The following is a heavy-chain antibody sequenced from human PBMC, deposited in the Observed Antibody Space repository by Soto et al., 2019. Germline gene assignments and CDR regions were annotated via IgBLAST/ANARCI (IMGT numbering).Heavy chain of an antibody. J-gene: IGHJ4*02. CDR1: GGSFSGYY. Sequence: PSETLSLTCAVYGGSFSGYYWSWIRQPPGKGLEWIGEINHSGSTNYNPSLKSRVTISVDTSKNQFSLKLSSVTAADTAVYYCARGGGYGAFDYWGQGTLVTAPQ. V-gene: IGHV4-34*01. D-gene: IGHD5-18*01. CDR2: INHSGST. CDR3: ARGGGYGAFDY.